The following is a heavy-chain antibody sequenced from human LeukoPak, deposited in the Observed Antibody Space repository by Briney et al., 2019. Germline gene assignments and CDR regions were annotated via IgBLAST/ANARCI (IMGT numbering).Heavy chain of an antibody. CDR1: GYTFTGYY. V-gene: IGHV1-2*06. Sequence: ASVKVSCKASGYTFTGYYMRWVRQAPGQGLEWMGRINPNSGGTNYAQKFQGRVTMTRDTSISTAYMELSRLRSDDTAVYYCARESGPDIVVVPAAMMYYYYMDVWGKGTTVTVSS. J-gene: IGHJ6*03. CDR3: ARESGPDIVVVPAAMMYYYYMDV. CDR2: INPNSGGT. D-gene: IGHD2-2*01.